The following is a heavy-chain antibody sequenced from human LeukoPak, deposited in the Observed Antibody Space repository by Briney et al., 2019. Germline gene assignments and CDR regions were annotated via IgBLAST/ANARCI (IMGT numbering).Heavy chain of an antibody. D-gene: IGHD6-13*01. Sequence: GRSLRLSCAASGFTFNIYSMYWVRQAPGKGLEWVASMSSDARSEYYADSVKGRFTISRDNSKNMLYLQINSLRAEDTAVYHCARKKMAAAGKGAFDYWGQGTLVTVSS. CDR3: ARKKMAAAGKGAFDY. J-gene: IGHJ4*02. CDR2: MSSDARSE. V-gene: IGHV3-30*04. CDR1: GFTFNIYS.